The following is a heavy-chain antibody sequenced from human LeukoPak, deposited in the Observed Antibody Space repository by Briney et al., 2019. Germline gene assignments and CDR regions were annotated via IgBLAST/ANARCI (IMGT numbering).Heavy chain of an antibody. Sequence: PGGSLRLSCTASGFSFSKYGMHWVRQAPGKGLEWVAVIWHDGSKQHYAGFVKGRFTVSRDNSKNTLFLEMNSLRAEDTAVYYCAKTPTGYDILTGFDYWGQGTLVTVSS. D-gene: IGHD3-9*01. V-gene: IGHV3-33*06. J-gene: IGHJ4*02. CDR1: GFSFSKYG. CDR3: AKTPTGYDILTGFDY. CDR2: IWHDGSKQ.